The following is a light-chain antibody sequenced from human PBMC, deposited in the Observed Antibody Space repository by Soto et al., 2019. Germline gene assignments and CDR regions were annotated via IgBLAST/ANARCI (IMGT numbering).Light chain of an antibody. V-gene: IGKV3-15*01. CDR2: GAS. Sequence: EVVLTQSPATLSVSPGEVATLTCRASQSVGTKLAWYQKRPGQSPRILIYGASTRATGVPARFGGSGSETEFTLTISSLQSEDFALYYCQQYNDASPITLGQGTRLEIK. J-gene: IGKJ5*01. CDR3: QQYNDASPIT. CDR1: QSVGTK.